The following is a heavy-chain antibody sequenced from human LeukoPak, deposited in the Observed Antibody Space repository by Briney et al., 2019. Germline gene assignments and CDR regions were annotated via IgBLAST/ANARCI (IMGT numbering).Heavy chain of an antibody. D-gene: IGHD3-22*01. Sequence: PGGSLRLSCAASGFTFSSYAMSWVRQAPGKGLEWVSAISGSGGSTYYADSVKGRFTISRDNFKNTLYLQMNSLRAEDTAVYYCAKAEAPHYDSSGYYYLDAFDIWGQGTMVTVSS. CDR1: GFTFSSYA. V-gene: IGHV3-23*01. J-gene: IGHJ3*02. CDR2: ISGSGGST. CDR3: AKAEAPHYDSSGYYYLDAFDI.